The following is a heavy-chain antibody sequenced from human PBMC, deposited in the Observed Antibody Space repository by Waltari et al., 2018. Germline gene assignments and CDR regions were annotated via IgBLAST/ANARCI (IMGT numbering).Heavy chain of an antibody. J-gene: IGHJ4*02. CDR3: AKSRGFEY. V-gene: IGHV3-7*01. Sequence: EVQLVESGGGLVQPGGSLRLSCGASGVTFSRYWMSWARQTPGKGLEWVANINYDGSQKYYVDSVKGRFTISRDNAKNSVYLQMNSLRVEDTAVYYCAKSRGFEYWGQGALITVSS. CDR2: INYDGSQK. CDR1: GVTFSRYW. D-gene: IGHD2-2*01.